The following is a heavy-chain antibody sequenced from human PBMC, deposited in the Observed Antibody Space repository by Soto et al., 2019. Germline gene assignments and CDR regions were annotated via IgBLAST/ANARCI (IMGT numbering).Heavy chain of an antibody. CDR3: AKDGGREGSFGNWFDP. D-gene: IGHD2-15*01. V-gene: IGHV1-69*15. CDR2: IIPIFGTR. J-gene: IGHJ5*02. Sequence: QVQLVQSGAEVKKPGSSGKVSCKASGGTFSNYAITWVRQAPGQGLEWLGRIIPIFGTRDYAQKFQGRVTISADESTTTAYMELSSLRSDDTAVYYCAKDGGREGSFGNWFDPWGQGTLVTVSS. CDR1: GGTFSNYA.